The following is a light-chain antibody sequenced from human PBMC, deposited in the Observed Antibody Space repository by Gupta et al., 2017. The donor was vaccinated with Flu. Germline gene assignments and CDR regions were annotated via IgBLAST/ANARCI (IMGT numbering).Light chain of an antibody. J-gene: IGLJ3*02. V-gene: IGLV1-40*01. CDR1: YSNIGAGYD. Sequence: QSVLTQPPSVSGAPGQRVTISCTGSYSNIGAGYDVHWYQQLPGTAPKLLIYINSDRPSGVPDRFSGSKSGTSASLAITGLQAEDEADYYCQSYDSSLSGSVFGGGTKLTV. CDR3: QSYDSSLSGSV. CDR2: INS.